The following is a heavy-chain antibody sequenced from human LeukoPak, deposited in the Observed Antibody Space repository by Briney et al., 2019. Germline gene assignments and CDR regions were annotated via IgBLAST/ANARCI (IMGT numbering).Heavy chain of an antibody. D-gene: IGHD1-1*01. CDR3: ARGLVRLELNNWFDP. V-gene: IGHV1-2*02. CDR2: INPNSGGT. CDR1: GYTFTGYY. Sequence: ASVKVSCKASGYTFTGYYMHWVRQAPGQGLEWMGWINPNSGGTNYAQKFQGRVTMTRDTSISTAYMELSRLRSDDTAVYYCARGLVRLELNNWFDPWGQGTLVTVSS. J-gene: IGHJ5*02.